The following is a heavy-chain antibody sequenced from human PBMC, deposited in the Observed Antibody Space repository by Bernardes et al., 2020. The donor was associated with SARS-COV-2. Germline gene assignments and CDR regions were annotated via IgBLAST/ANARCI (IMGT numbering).Heavy chain of an antibody. V-gene: IGHV4-31*03. CDR3: AREDITMVRGVLGMDV. J-gene: IGHJ6*02. D-gene: IGHD3-10*01. CDR2: IYYSGST. CDR1: GGSISSGGYY. Sequence: SKTLSLTCTVSGGSISSGGYYWSWIRQHPGKGLEWIGYIYYSGSTYYNPSLKSRVTISVDTSKNQFSLKLSSVTAADTAVYYCAREDITMVRGVLGMDVWGQGTTVTVSS.